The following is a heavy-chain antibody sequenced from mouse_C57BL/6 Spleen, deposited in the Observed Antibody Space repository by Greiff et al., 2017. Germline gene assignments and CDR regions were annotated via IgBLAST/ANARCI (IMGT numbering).Heavy chain of an antibody. CDR2: ISDGGSYT. J-gene: IGHJ2*01. CDR3: ARGGDYYGRRAFFDY. D-gene: IGHD1-1*01. CDR1: GFTFSSYA. V-gene: IGHV5-4*01. Sequence: EVHLVESGGGLVKPGGSLTLSCAASGFTFSSYAMSWVRQTPEKRLEWVATISDGGSYTYYPDNVKGRVTISRDNAKNNLYLQMSHLKSEDTAMYYCARGGDYYGRRAFFDYWGQGTTLTVSS.